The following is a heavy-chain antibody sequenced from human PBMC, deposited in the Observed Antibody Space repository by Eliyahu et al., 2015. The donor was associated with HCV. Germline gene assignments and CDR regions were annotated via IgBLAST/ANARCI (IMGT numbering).Heavy chain of an antibody. J-gene: IGHJ6*02. CDR1: GXTFSXYA. CDR2: ISSNGGST. Sequence: EVQLVESGGGLVQPGGSLRLSCSASGXTFSXYAMHWVRQAPGKGLEYVSAISSNGGSTYYADSVKGRFTISRDNSKNTLYLQMSSLRAEDTAVYYCVYCSSTSCLLIGMDVWGQGTTVTVSS. D-gene: IGHD2-2*01. V-gene: IGHV3-64D*09. CDR3: VYCSSTSCLLIGMDV.